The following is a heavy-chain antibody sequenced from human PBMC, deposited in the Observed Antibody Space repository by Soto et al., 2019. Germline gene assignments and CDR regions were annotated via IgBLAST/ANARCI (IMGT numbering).Heavy chain of an antibody. Sequence: PSETLSLTCTVSGGSISSYYWSWIRQPAGKGLEWIGRIYTSGSTNYNPSLKSRVTMSVDTSKNQFSLKLSSVTAADTAVYYCARELPYDSSPPYFDYWGQGTLVTVSS. V-gene: IGHV4-4*07. D-gene: IGHD3-22*01. CDR1: GGSISSYY. CDR3: ARELPYDSSPPYFDY. CDR2: IYTSGST. J-gene: IGHJ4*02.